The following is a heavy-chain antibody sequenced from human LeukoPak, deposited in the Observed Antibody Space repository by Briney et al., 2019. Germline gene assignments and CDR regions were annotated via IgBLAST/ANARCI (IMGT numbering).Heavy chain of an antibody. Sequence: GGSLRLSCAASGFTLNNYWMHGVRQAPGKGLVWVSRINVDGSSISYADSVKGRFTISRDNARNTLYLQMNSLRAEDTAVYYCTRIKWDLTYFDYWGQGTLVTASS. D-gene: IGHD1-26*01. CDR1: GFTLNNYW. J-gene: IGHJ4*02. CDR3: TRIKWDLTYFDY. V-gene: IGHV3-74*01. CDR2: INVDGSSI.